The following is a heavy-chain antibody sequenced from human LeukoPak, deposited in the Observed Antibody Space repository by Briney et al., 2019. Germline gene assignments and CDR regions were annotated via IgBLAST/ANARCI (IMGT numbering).Heavy chain of an antibody. Sequence: GGSLRLSCAASGFTFSSYSMNWVRQAPGKGLEWVANIKQDGSEKTYADSVRGRFTIFRDNAKDSVYLQMNSLRAEDSAIYYCAREGFYFFDFWGQGTLVTVSS. J-gene: IGHJ4*01. CDR2: IKQDGSEK. V-gene: IGHV3-7*01. CDR3: AREGFYFFDF. CDR1: GFTFSSYS.